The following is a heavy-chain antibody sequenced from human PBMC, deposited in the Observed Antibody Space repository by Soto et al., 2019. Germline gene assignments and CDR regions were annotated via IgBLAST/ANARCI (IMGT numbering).Heavy chain of an antibody. J-gene: IGHJ5*02. V-gene: IGHV1-46*01. D-gene: IGHD3-22*01. CDR3: ARDSSGYQRHNWFDP. Sequence: QVQLVQSGAEVKKPGASVKVSCKASGYTFTSYYMHWVRQAPGQGLEWMGIINPSGGSTSYAQKFQGRVTMTRDTSTSTVYMELSSLRSEDTAVYYCARDSSGYQRHNWFDPWGQGTLVTVSS. CDR1: GYTFTSYY. CDR2: INPSGGST.